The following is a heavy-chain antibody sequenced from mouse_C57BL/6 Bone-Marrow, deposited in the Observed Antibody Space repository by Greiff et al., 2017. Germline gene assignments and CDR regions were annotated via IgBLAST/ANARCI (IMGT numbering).Heavy chain of an antibody. Sequence: VQLQQSGPELVKPGASVKIPCKASGYTFTDYNMDWVKQSHGKSLEWIGDINPNNGGTIYNQKFKGKATLTVDKSSSTAYMELRSLTSEDTAVYYCARYLGLPDYYAMDYWGQGTSVTVSS. CDR1: GYTFTDYN. CDR2: INPNNGGT. D-gene: IGHD5-5*01. J-gene: IGHJ4*01. V-gene: IGHV1-18*01. CDR3: ARYLGLPDYYAMDY.